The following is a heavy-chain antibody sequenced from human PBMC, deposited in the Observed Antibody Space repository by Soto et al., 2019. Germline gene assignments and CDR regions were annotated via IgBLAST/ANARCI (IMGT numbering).Heavy chain of an antibody. Sequence: SETLSLTCTVSGGSISSGGYYLSWFRQHPGKGLEWIGYIYHSGGTYYNPSLKSRVTISVDTSKNQFSLKLSSVTAADTAVYYCARVIIAVAEDYYYAMDVWGQGTTVTVSS. CDR2: IYHSGGT. J-gene: IGHJ6*02. CDR3: ARVIIAVAEDYYYAMDV. CDR1: GGSISSGGYY. V-gene: IGHV4-31*03. D-gene: IGHD6-19*01.